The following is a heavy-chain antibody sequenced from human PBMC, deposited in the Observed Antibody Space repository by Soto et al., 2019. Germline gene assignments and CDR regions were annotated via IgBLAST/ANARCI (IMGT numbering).Heavy chain of an antibody. D-gene: IGHD4-17*01. CDR3: VRQGIDYLHGLVDV. Sequence: QVQLQQSGPRLVKPSETLSFTCTVSSRPDRSHNWGWIRHPPGEGLVWIGYVYYTGDTAHNPSLRGRVTISADSSTDEISLTLNSGPAADAAVYYCVRQGIDYLHGLVDVWGQGTTVSVSS. CDR2: VYYTGDT. J-gene: IGHJ6*02. CDR1: SRPDRSHN. V-gene: IGHV4-59*08.